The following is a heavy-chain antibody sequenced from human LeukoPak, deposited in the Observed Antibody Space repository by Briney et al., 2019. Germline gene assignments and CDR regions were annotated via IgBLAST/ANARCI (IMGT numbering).Heavy chain of an antibody. CDR1: GFTFSRYS. V-gene: IGHV3-21*01. CDR3: ARDRLVLRPRSSSDY. D-gene: IGHD6-6*01. Sequence: GGSLRVSCAASGFTFSRYSMNWVRQAPGKGLEWVSSITSSSSYIYYADSVKGRFTISRDDAKNSLYLQMNSLRAEDTAIYYCARDRLVLRPRSSSDYWGQGTLVTVSS. J-gene: IGHJ4*02. CDR2: ITSSSSYI.